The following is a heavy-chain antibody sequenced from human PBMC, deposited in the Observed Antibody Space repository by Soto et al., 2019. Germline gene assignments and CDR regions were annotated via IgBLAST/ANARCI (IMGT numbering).Heavy chain of an antibody. CDR1: GFTFSSYS. V-gene: IGHV3-21*01. J-gene: IGHJ6*02. D-gene: IGHD1-1*01. CDR3: ARGTTGTNYYYYGMDV. CDR2: ISSSSSYI. Sequence: GSLRLSCAASGFTFSSYSMNWVRQAPGKGLEWVSSISSSSSYIYYADSVKGRFTISRDNAKNSLYLQMNSLRAEDTAVYYCARGTTGTNYYYYGMDVWGQGTTVTVSS.